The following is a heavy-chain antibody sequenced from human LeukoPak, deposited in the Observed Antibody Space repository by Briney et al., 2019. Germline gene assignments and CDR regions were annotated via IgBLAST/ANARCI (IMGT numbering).Heavy chain of an antibody. CDR3: ARNYYYGMDV. CDR1: RYTFTSYD. CDR2: MNPNSGNT. Sequence: ASVKVSCKASRYTFTSYDINWVRQATGQGLEWMGWMNPNSGNTGYAQKFQGRVTMTRYTSISTAYMELSSLRSEDTAVYYCARNYYYGMDVWGQGTTVTVSS. J-gene: IGHJ6*02. V-gene: IGHV1-8*01.